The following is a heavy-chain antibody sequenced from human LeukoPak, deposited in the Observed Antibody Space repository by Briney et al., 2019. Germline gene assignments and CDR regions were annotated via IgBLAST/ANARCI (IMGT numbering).Heavy chain of an antibody. Sequence: SQTLSLTCTVSGVTISSGSYYWSWIRQPAGKGLEWIGRIYTSGSTNYNPSLKSRVTISVDTSKNQFSLKLSSVTAADTAVYYCTRDSGDFWSGYYLGYWGQGTLVTVSS. D-gene: IGHD3-3*01. CDR2: IYTSGST. J-gene: IGHJ4*02. CDR1: GVTISSGSYY. V-gene: IGHV4-61*02. CDR3: TRDSGDFWSGYYLGY.